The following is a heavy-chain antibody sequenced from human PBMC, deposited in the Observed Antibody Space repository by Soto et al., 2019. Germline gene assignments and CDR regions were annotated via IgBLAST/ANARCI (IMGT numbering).Heavy chain of an antibody. CDR1: GYTFTSYD. V-gene: IGHV1-8*01. J-gene: IGHJ6*03. CDR2: MNPNSGNT. Sequence: QVQLVQSGAEVKKPGASVKVSCKASGYTFTSYDINWVRQATGQGLEWMGWMNPNSGNTGYAQKFQGRVTMTRNTSISTAYMELSSLRSEDTAVYYCARGKVNSSSSRRRPGYYYYYMDVWGKGTTVTVSS. D-gene: IGHD6-13*01. CDR3: ARGKVNSSSSRRRPGYYYYYMDV.